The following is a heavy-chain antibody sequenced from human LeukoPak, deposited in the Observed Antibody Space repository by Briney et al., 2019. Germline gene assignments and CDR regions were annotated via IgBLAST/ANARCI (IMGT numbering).Heavy chain of an antibody. V-gene: IGHV4-61*08. Sequence: SETLSLTCAVSGGSISSGGYSWSWIRQPPGKGLEWIWYIYYSGSTNYNPSLKSRVTISVDTSKNQFSLNLSSVTAADTAVYYCARQEIGLRSFDPWGQGTLVTDSS. D-gene: IGHD3/OR15-3a*01. CDR1: GGSISSGGYS. CDR2: IYYSGST. J-gene: IGHJ5*02. CDR3: ARQEIGLRSFDP.